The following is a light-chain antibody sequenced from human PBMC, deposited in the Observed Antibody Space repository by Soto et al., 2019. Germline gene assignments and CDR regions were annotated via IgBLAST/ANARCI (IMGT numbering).Light chain of an antibody. CDR2: DAS. CDR1: QSVSSY. J-gene: IGKJ1*01. CDR3: QQRSNWPPWT. V-gene: IGKV3-11*01. Sequence: EILFTQSPATLSLSPGESVTLSCRASQSVSSYLAWYQQKPGQAPRLLIYDASNRANGIPARFSGSGSGTDFTLTISSLEPEDFAAYYCQQRSNWPPWTFGQGTKVDIK.